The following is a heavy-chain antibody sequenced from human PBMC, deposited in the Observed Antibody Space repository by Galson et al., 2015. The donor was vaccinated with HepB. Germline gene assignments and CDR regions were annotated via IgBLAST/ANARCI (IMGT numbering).Heavy chain of an antibody. J-gene: IGHJ6*02. CDR2: ISYDGSNK. Sequence: SLRLSCAASGFTFSSYGMHWVRQAPGKGLEWVAVISYDGSNKYYADSVKGRFTISRDNSKNTLYLQMNSLRAEDTAVYYCAKDLILRESPRDVEEGMDVWGQGTTVTVSS. V-gene: IGHV3-30*18. CDR1: GFTFSSYG. CDR3: AKDLILRESPRDVEEGMDV. D-gene: IGHD2-8*01.